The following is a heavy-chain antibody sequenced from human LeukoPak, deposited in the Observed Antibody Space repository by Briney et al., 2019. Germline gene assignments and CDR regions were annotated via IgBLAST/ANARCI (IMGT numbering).Heavy chain of an antibody. D-gene: IGHD2-21*01. J-gene: IGHJ3*02. Sequence: GGSLRLSCAASGFTFSSYAMSWVRQAPGKGLEWDSAISGSGGSTYYADSVKGRFTISRDNSKNTLWLQMNSLRAEDTAVYYCAKDGFLLWRGACDIWGQGTMVTVSS. CDR1: GFTFSSYA. CDR3: AKDGFLLWRGACDI. V-gene: IGHV3-23*01. CDR2: ISGSGGST.